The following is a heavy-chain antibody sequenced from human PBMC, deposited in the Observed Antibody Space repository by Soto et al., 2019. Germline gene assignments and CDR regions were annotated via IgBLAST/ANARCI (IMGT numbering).Heavy chain of an antibody. D-gene: IGHD3-3*01. J-gene: IGHJ5*01. V-gene: IGHV1-69*13. CDR3: AKQLGGLASYYDFWSGYSGWFDS. Sequence: VKVSCKASGGTFRSYASRLVRQAPGQGLEWMGGIIPIFGTANYSQKFQGRVTITADESTSTAYMELSSLRSEDTAVYYCAKQLGGLASYYDFWSGYSGWFDSWGQGTLVTVSS. CDR1: GGTFRSYA. CDR2: IIPIFGTA.